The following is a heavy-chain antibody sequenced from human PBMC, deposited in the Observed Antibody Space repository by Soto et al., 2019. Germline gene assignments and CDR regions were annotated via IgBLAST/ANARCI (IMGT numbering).Heavy chain of an antibody. CDR1: GFTFSSYA. V-gene: IGHV3-23*01. CDR3: AKDGDILGGYPEYFQH. J-gene: IGHJ1*01. CDR2: ISGGGGST. Sequence: GGSLRLSCAASGFTFSSYAMSWVRQAPGKGLECVSSISGGGGSTYYADSVKGRFTISRDNSKNTLYLQMNSLRAEDTAVYYCAKDGDILGGYPEYFQHWGQGTLVTSPQ. D-gene: IGHD3-9*01.